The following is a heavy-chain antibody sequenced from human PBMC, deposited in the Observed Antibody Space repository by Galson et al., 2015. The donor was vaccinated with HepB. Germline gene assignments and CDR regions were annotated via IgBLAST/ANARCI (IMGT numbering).Heavy chain of an antibody. V-gene: IGHV4-59*08. CDR1: GGSISSYY. Sequence: QVQLQESGPGLVKPSQNLSLTCTVSGGSISSYYWSWIRQPPGKGLEWIGYIYYSGSTNYNPSLKSRVTISVDTSKNQFSLKLSSVTAADTAVYYCARYPTPDYGDLRQHYYYYGMDVWGQGTTVTVSS. J-gene: IGHJ6*02. CDR3: ARYPTPDYGDLRQHYYYYGMDV. CDR2: IYYSGST. D-gene: IGHD4-17*01.